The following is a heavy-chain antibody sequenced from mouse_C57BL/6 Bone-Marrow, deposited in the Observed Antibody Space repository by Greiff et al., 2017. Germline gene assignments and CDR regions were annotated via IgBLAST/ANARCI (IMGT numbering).Heavy chain of an antibody. CDR3: ARRITTAAPADWYFDV. CDR1: GYSFTSYY. J-gene: IGHJ1*03. CDR2: IYPGSGNT. D-gene: IGHD1-2*01. Sequence: QVQLQQSGPELVKPGASVKISCKASGYSFTSYYIHWVKQRPGQGLEWIGWIYPGSGNTKYNEKFKGKATLTADTSSSTAYMQHSSLTSEDSAVYYCARRITTAAPADWYFDVWGTGTTVTVSS. V-gene: IGHV1-66*01.